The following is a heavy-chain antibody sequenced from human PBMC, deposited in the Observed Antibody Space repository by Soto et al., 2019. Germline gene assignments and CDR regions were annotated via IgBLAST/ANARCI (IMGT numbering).Heavy chain of an antibody. V-gene: IGHV3-30-3*01. CDR2: ISYDGSNK. CDR1: GFTFSSYA. Sequence: QVQLVESGGGVVQPGRSLRLSCAASGFTFSSYAMNWVRQAPGKGLEWVAVISYDGSNKYYADSVKGRFTISRDNSKNTLYLQMNSLRAEDTAVYYCARDRTFVGATTTGQAPKYYYYYGMDVWCQVTTVTVAS. D-gene: IGHD1-26*01. J-gene: IGHJ6*02. CDR3: ARDRTFVGATTTGQAPKYYYYYGMDV.